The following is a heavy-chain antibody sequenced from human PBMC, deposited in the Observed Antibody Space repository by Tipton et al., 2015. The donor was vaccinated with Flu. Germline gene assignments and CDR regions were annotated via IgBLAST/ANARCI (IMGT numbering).Heavy chain of an antibody. CDR1: GFNIRHYA. J-gene: IGHJ4*02. Sequence: SLRLSCAASGFNIRHYAMTWVRQAPGKGLEWVSGIHNDGFTYYADSVKGRFTISGDNSKSTLYLQMISLGVEDAAIYYCARQSPAAGTDYWGQGTLVTVSS. CDR3: ARQSPAAGTDY. D-gene: IGHD6-13*01. V-gene: IGHV3-23*01. CDR2: IHNDGFT.